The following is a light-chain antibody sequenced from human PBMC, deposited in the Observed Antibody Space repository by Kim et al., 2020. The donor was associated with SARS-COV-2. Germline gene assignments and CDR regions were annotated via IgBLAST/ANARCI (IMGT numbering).Light chain of an antibody. Sequence: PGERATLSCRASQNIATYFAWYQQRPGQAPRLLVYDASNRATGVPDRFSGSGSGTDFTLTISSLEPEDFSLYYCQQRNSWPPAVTFGGGTKVDIK. CDR3: QQRNSWPPAVT. CDR1: QNIATY. CDR2: DAS. V-gene: IGKV3-11*01. J-gene: IGKJ4*01.